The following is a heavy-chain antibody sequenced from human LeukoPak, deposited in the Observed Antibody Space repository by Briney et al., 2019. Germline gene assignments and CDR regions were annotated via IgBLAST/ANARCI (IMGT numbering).Heavy chain of an antibody. Sequence: SETLSLTCAVSGYSISSYYWSWIRQPPGKGLEWIGYIYYSGSTNYNPSLKSRVTISVDTSKNQFSLKLSSVTAADTAVYYCARRSYDFWSGYYRVYDYWGQGTLITVSS. J-gene: IGHJ4*02. V-gene: IGHV4-59*01. D-gene: IGHD3-3*01. CDR2: IYYSGST. CDR1: GYSISSYY. CDR3: ARRSYDFWSGYYRVYDY.